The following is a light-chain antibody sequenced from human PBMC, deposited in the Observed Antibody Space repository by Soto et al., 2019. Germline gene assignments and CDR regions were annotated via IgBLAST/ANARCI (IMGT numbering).Light chain of an antibody. Sequence: DIVLTQSPDTLSLSPGESATLSCSASQSFSSSNFAWYQQKPAQAPRLLIYGASRRAPGIPERFSGSGSGTDFTLTISRLEPEDFAVYYCQQYLTSPKTFGQGTKVDIK. V-gene: IGKV3-20*01. CDR3: QQYLTSPKT. CDR2: GAS. J-gene: IGKJ1*01. CDR1: QSFSSSN.